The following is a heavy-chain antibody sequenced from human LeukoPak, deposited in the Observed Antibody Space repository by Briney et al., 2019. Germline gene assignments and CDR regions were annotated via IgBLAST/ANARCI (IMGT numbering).Heavy chain of an antibody. Sequence: ASVRVSCKASGYTVTSYDINWVRQATGQGLEWMGWMNPNSGNTGYAQKFQGRVTMTRNTSISTAHMELSSLRSEDTAVYYCARAGRHYDSSGSSWFDPWGQGTLVTVSS. CDR1: GYTVTSYD. J-gene: IGHJ5*02. CDR2: MNPNSGNT. CDR3: ARAGRHYDSSGSSWFDP. V-gene: IGHV1-8*01. D-gene: IGHD3-22*01.